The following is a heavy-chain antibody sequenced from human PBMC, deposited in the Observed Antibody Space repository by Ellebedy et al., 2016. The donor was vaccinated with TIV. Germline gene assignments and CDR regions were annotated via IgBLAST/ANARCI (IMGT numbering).Heavy chain of an antibody. CDR3: ATDPSSYYYYYMDV. J-gene: IGHJ6*03. CDR1: GFTFSSYS. Sequence: GESLKISXAASGFTFSSYSMNWVRQAPGKGLEWVSAISGSGGSTYYADSVKGRFTISRDNSKNTLYLQMNSLRAEDTAVYYCATDPSSYYYYYMDVWGKGTTVTVSS. V-gene: IGHV3-23*01. CDR2: ISGSGGST.